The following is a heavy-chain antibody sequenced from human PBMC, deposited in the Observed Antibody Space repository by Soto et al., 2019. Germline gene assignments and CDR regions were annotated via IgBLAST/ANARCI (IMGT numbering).Heavy chain of an antibody. CDR3: ATVWGIAVAGTKAAFDI. CDR1: GYTLTELS. Sequence: GASVKVSCKVSGYTLTELSMHLVRQAPGKGLEWMGGFDPEDGETIYAQKFQGRVTMTEDTSTDTAYMELSSLRSEDTAVYYCATVWGIAVAGTKAAFDIWGQGTMVTVSS. V-gene: IGHV1-24*01. D-gene: IGHD6-19*01. J-gene: IGHJ3*02. CDR2: FDPEDGET.